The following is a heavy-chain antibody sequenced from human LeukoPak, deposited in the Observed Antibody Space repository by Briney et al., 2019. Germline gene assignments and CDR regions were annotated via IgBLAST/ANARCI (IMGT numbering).Heavy chain of an antibody. CDR2: INHSGST. D-gene: IGHD6-6*01. J-gene: IGHJ6*03. V-gene: IGHV4-34*01. Sequence: PSETLSLTCAVYGGSFSGYYWSWIRQPPGKGLEWIGEINHSGSTNYNPSLKSRVTISADTSKNQFSLKLSSVTAADTAVYYCARGRGSSSPSPYLTSYYYYYMDVWGKGTTVTVSS. CDR3: ARGRGSSSPSPYLTSYYYYYMDV. CDR1: GGSFSGYY.